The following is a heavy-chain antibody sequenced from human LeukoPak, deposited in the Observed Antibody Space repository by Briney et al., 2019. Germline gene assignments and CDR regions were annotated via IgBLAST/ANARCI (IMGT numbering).Heavy chain of an antibody. D-gene: IGHD6-13*01. CDR3: AKRVW. CDR1: GFTFSNHG. J-gene: IGHJ4*02. CDR2: INGSGGST. V-gene: IGHV3-23*01. Sequence: GGTLRLSCAASGFTFSNHGMNWVRQAPGKGLEWVSEINGSGGSTYYADSVKGRFTISRDNSKNTLYLQMNSLRAEDTAVYYCAKRVWWGQGTLVTVSS.